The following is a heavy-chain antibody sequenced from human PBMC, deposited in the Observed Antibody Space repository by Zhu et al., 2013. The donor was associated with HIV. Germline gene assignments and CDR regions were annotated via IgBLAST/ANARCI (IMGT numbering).Heavy chain of an antibody. CDR3: ARLELGYYDSSGYHRQYYFDY. CDR1: GGTFSSYA. J-gene: IGHJ4*02. V-gene: IGHV1-69*01. Sequence: QVQLVQSGAEVKKPGSSVKVSCKASGGTFSSYAISWVRQAPGQGLEWMGGIIPIFGTANYAQKFQGRVTITADESTSTAYMELSSLRSEDTAVYYCARLELGYYDSSGYHRQYYFDYWGQGTLVTVSS. CDR2: IIPIFGTA. D-gene: IGHD3-22*01.